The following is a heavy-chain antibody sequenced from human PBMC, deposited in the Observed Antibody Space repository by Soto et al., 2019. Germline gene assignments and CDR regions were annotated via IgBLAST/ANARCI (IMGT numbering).Heavy chain of an antibody. CDR1: GGSISSHY. D-gene: IGHD3-9*01. Sequence: QVQLQESGPGLVKPSETLSLTCTVSGGSISSHYWTWIRQPPGKGLEWIGYMYYSGSTNYNPSLRSRVTILLDTSKNPFSLKLSSVTAADTAVYYCARTHYDVLTRYFYSYIDVWGKGTTVTVSS. CDR3: ARTHYDVLTRYFYSYIDV. J-gene: IGHJ6*03. CDR2: MYYSGST. V-gene: IGHV4-59*11.